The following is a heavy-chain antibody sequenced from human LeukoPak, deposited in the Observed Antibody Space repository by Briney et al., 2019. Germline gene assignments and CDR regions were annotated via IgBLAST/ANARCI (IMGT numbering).Heavy chain of an antibody. CDR3: ARDRGPATTYYYGSGLDN. V-gene: IGHV3-30*04. CDR2: ISYGGSKK. J-gene: IGHJ4*02. D-gene: IGHD3-10*01. Sequence: AGSLRPSCAASGFTFSAYAMHWVRQAPGKGLEWVTVISYGGSKKYYADSVKGRFTISRDNSKNTLHLQMNSLRGDDTAVYYCARDRGPATTYYYGSGLDNWGQGSLLTVSS. CDR1: GFTFSAYA.